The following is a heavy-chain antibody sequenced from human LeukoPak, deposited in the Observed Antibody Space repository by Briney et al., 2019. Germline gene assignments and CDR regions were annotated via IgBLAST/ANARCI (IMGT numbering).Heavy chain of an antibody. V-gene: IGHV3-7*01. D-gene: IGHD3-16*01. Sequence: GGSLRLSCAAPGLTFHNSWMSWVRQAPGKGLEWVANIKQDGSEKYYVDSVKGRFTISRDNAKNSLYLQMNSLRAEDTAVYYCARVGELHAFDIWGQGTMVTVSS. CDR2: IKQDGSEK. CDR3: ARVGELHAFDI. CDR1: GLTFHNSW. J-gene: IGHJ3*02.